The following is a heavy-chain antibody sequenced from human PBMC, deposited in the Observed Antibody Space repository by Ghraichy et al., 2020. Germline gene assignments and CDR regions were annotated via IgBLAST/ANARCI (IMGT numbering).Heavy chain of an antibody. D-gene: IGHD3-22*01. CDR2: INSDGSST. CDR3: ARGGRRYYDSSGYSTGFDP. V-gene: IGHV3-74*01. CDR1: GFTFSSYW. Sequence: GGSLRLSCAASGFTFSSYWMHWVRQAPGKGLVWVSRINSDGSSTSYADSVKGRFTISRDNAKNTLYLQMNSLRAEDTAVYYCARGGRRYYDSSGYSTGFDPWGQGTLVTVSS. J-gene: IGHJ5*02.